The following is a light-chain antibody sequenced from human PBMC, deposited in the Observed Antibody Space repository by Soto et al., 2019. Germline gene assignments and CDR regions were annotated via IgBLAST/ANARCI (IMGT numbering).Light chain of an antibody. CDR3: GTWDSSLSAWV. CDR2: DNT. CDR1: SSNIGDNY. Sequence: QSVLTQPPSVSAAPGQKVTISCSGSSSNIGDNYVSWYRQLPGTAPKLLIYDNTRRLSGIPDRFSGSKSGTSATLGITGLQTGDEADYYCGTWDSSLSAWVFCGGTKLTVL. V-gene: IGLV1-51*01. J-gene: IGLJ3*02.